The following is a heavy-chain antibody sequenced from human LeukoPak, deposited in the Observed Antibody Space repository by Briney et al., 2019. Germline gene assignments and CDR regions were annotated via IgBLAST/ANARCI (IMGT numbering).Heavy chain of an antibody. J-gene: IGHJ6*02. CDR1: GGSISSSNDY. V-gene: IGHV4-61*05. D-gene: IGHD2-15*01. CDR2: IYYSGST. CDR3: ARSGEGYYYGMDV. Sequence: SETLSLTCTVSGGSISSSNDYWGWIRQPPGRGLEWIGYIYYSGSTNYNPSLKSRVTISVDTSKNQFSLKLSSVTAADTAVYYCARSGEGYYYGMDVWGQGTTVTVSS.